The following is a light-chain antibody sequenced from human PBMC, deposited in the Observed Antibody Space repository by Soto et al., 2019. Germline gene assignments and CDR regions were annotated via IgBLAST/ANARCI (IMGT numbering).Light chain of an antibody. Sequence: DVVLTQTPLSSPVTLGQPASISCRSSQSLVYSDGNTYLSWLQQRPGQPPRLLIYQISNRFSGLTDRFGGSGDGTDYTLKSSRVEAEDVCVYYCMQFAHFPRTFGQGTKVEI. CDR1: QSLVYSDGNTY. V-gene: IGKV2-24*01. CDR2: QIS. CDR3: MQFAHFPRT. J-gene: IGKJ1*01.